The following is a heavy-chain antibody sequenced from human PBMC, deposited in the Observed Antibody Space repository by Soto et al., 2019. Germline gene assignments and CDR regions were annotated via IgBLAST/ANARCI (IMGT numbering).Heavy chain of an antibody. D-gene: IGHD4-17*01. J-gene: IGHJ6*02. V-gene: IGHV3-23*01. CDR2: ISVSSVTT. CDR3: SKDQDAYGDSVLGDSNYYHPYGWDV. Sequence: EGAQRLSCENAGFIFSNFAMIWVHQAPGQGLEWVSTISVSSVTTRYADSVKGRVIISRDHSKATLFLQMNSLRAEDTAIYYCSKDQDAYGDSVLGDSNYYHPYGWDVWVPGTTV. CDR1: GFIFSNFA.